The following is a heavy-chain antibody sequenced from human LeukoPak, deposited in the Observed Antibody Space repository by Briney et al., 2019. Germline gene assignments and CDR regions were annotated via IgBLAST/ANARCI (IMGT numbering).Heavy chain of an antibody. Sequence: SETLSLTCTVSGGSISSYYWSWIRQPPGKGLEWIGYIYYSGGTNYNPSLKSRVTISVDTSKNQFSLRLNSVTAADTAVYYCARARYYYYNYMDVWGKGTTVTVSS. V-gene: IGHV4-59*01. CDR3: ARARYYYYNYMDV. J-gene: IGHJ6*03. CDR2: IYYSGGT. CDR1: GGSISSYY.